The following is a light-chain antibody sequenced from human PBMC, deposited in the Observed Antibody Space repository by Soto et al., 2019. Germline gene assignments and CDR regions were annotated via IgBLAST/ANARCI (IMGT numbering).Light chain of an antibody. CDR1: QTISSW. CDR3: QQYSAYPFT. J-gene: IGKJ2*01. V-gene: IGKV1-5*01. Sequence: DIQMTQSPSTLSASVGDRVTITCRASQTISSWLAWHQQKSGRAPKLLIYDASSLEGGVPSRFSGSGSGTEFTLTISSLQADDFATYYCQQYSAYPFTFGQGPKVEI. CDR2: DAS.